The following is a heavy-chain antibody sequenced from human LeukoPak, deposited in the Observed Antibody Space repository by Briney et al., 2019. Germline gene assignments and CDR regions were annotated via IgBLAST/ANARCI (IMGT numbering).Heavy chain of an antibody. CDR3: ASKSRSSIFYHGMDV. J-gene: IGHJ6*02. CDR2: ISSSGSTI. V-gene: IGHV3-11*01. CDR1: GFTFSDYY. Sequence: GGSLRLSCAASGFTFSDYYMNLIRQAPGKGLEWVSYISSSGSTIYYADSVKGRFTISRDNAKNSLYLQMNSLRAEDTAVYYCASKSRSSIFYHGMDVWGQGATVTVSS. D-gene: IGHD6-6*01.